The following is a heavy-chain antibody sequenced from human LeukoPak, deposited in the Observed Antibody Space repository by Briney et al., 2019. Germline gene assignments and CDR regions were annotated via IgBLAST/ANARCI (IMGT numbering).Heavy chain of an antibody. CDR3: ARHPQSDY. V-gene: IGHV3-33*01. CDR1: GFTLSSYG. CDR2: MWYDGSEK. Sequence: GGCLRLSCAASGFTLSSYGMHWVRQAPAKGLEWGAVMWYDGSEKYYADSVKGRFTISRDNSKNTLYLQMNSLRAEDAAVSYCARHPQSDYWGQGTLVTVSS. J-gene: IGHJ4*02.